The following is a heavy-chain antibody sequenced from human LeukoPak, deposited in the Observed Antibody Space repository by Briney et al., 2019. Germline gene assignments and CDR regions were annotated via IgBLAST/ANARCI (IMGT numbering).Heavy chain of an antibody. CDR3: ARGGPLHDSSGYYLPFDY. D-gene: IGHD3-22*01. J-gene: IGHJ4*02. V-gene: IGHV4-4*02. CDR2: IYHSGST. CDR1: GGSISSSNW. Sequence: SETLSLTCAVSGGSISSSNWWSWVRQPPGKGLEWIGEIYHSGSTNYNPSLKSRVTISVDTSKNQFSLKLSSVTAADTAVYYCARGGPLHDSSGYYLPFDYWGQGTLVTVSS.